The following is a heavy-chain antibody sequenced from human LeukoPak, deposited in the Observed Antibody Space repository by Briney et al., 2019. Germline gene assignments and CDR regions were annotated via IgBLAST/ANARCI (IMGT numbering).Heavy chain of an antibody. V-gene: IGHV4-4*09. Sequence: SETLSLTSTTSGVSIIRFYWSWVRQPPGMGLEWIGNIYSGVPTYFNPSLKSRVIISVDTSKNQFSLNLTSVTAADTAMYYCVQTTVWPGFDYRGQGILVTVSS. CDR2: IYSGVPT. D-gene: IGHD1-1*01. CDR3: VQTTVWPGFDY. J-gene: IGHJ4*02. CDR1: GVSIIRFY.